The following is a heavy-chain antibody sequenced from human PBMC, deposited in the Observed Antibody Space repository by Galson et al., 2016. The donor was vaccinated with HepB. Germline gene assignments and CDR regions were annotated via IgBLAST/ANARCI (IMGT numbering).Heavy chain of an antibody. V-gene: IGHV5-51*01. D-gene: IGHD2-15*01. J-gene: IGHJ4*02. CDR3: ARRRLEAVTPCLDS. CDR1: GYTSSSYR. Sequence: QSGAEVKKPGESLKISCTLSGYTSSSYRIAWVRQMPGKGLEWMGIIYVGDSETRYSPSFQGQVTISADKSINTAYLQWKSLKASDTAMYYCARRRLEAVTPCLDSWGQGTPVTVSS. CDR2: IYVGDSET.